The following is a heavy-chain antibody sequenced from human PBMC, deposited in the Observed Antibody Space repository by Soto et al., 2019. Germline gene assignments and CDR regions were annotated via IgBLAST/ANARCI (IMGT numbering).Heavy chain of an antibody. Sequence: EVQLVESGGGLVQPGGSLRLSCAASGFTVSSNYMSWVRQAPGKGLEWVSIFHSDGSTFYAGSVKGRFIIFRDNSKNTLYLQMNSLRAEDTALYYCVKAGGIYDYSDYWGQGTLVTVSS. D-gene: IGHD1-26*01. CDR3: VKAGGIYDYSDY. CDR2: FHSDGST. CDR1: GFTVSSNY. V-gene: IGHV3-66*01. J-gene: IGHJ4*02.